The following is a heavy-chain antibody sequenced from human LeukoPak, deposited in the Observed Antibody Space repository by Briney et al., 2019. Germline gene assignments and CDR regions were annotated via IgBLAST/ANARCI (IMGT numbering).Heavy chain of an antibody. CDR3: ARDQDPLGGSGGYYHDY. V-gene: IGHV1-8*01. CDR1: GYTFTSYD. CDR2: MNPNSGNT. J-gene: IGHJ4*02. D-gene: IGHD3-22*01. Sequence: ASVKVSCKASGYTFTSYDINWVRQATGQGLEWMGWMNPNSGNTGYAQKFQGRVTTTRNTSISTAYMELSSLRSEDTAVYYCARDQDPLGGSGGYYHDYWGQGTLVTVSS.